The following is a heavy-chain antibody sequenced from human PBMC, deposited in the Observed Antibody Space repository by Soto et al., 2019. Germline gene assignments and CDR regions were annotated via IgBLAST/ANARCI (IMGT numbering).Heavy chain of an antibody. CDR3: VRDLGYGDYGDY. V-gene: IGHV3-11*01. Sequence: QVQLVESGGGLVKPGGSLRLSCAASGFTFSGFYMSWIRQAPGKGLEWVSFISTSGSTIYYADSVKGRFTISRDNAKNSLFLLMNSLRVEDTAVYYCVRDLGYGDYGDYWGQGTLVTVSS. CDR2: ISTSGSTI. CDR1: GFTFSGFY. D-gene: IGHD4-17*01. J-gene: IGHJ4*02.